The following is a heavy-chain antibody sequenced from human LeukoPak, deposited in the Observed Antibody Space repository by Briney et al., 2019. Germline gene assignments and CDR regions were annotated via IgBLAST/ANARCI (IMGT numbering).Heavy chain of an antibody. CDR3: ATAWGYFDWFPFDY. CDR1: GYTFTSYG. D-gene: IGHD3-9*01. CDR2: ISAYNGNT. J-gene: IGHJ4*02. V-gene: IGHV1-18*01. Sequence: GASVKVSCKASGYTFTSYGISWVRQAPGQGLEWMGWISAYNGNTNYAQKLQGRVTMTTDTSTSTAYMELRSLRSDDTAVYYCATAWGYFDWFPFDYWGQGTLVTVSS.